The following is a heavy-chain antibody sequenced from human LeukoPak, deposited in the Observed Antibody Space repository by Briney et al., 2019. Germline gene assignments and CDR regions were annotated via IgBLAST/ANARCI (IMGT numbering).Heavy chain of an antibody. CDR3: ARTDPWGYSGYDPSRSYYYYGMDV. J-gene: IGHJ6*02. V-gene: IGHV1-69*04. D-gene: IGHD5-12*01. CDR2: IIPIFGIA. Sequence: ASVKVSCKASGGTFSSYAISWVRQAPGQGLEWMGRIIPIFGIAHYAQKFQGRVTITADKSTSTAYMELSSLRSEDTAVYYCARTDPWGYSGYDPSRSYYYYGMDVWGQGTTVTVSS. CDR1: GGTFSSYA.